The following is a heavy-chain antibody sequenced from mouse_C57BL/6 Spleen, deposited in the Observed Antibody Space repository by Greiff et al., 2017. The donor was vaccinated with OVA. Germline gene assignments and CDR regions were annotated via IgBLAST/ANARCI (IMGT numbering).Heavy chain of an antibody. J-gene: IGHJ2*01. CDR2: IYPGDGDT. CDR3: ARSREGYYGGDY. Sequence: VQLQESGPELVKPGASVKISCKASGYAFSSSWMNWVKQRPGKGLEWIGRIYPGDGDTNYNGKFKGKATLTADKSTSTAYMQLSSLTSEDAAVYFCARSREGYYGGDYWGQGTTLTVSS. CDR1: GYAFSSSW. V-gene: IGHV1-82*01. D-gene: IGHD1-1*01.